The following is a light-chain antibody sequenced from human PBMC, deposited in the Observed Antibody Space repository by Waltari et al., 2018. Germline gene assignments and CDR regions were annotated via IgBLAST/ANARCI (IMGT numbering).Light chain of an antibody. J-gene: IGLJ3*02. CDR3: ASWDDSLSALV. Sequence: QSVLTQAPSASETPGQRITISCSGSSSNIGSNYVSWYQHLPGAAPKLLIGRDDHRPSWVPDRVSGSKSGTSASLAISGLRSEDDADYYCASWDDSLSALVFGGGTKLTVL. CDR2: RDD. V-gene: IGLV1-47*01. CDR1: SSNIGSNY.